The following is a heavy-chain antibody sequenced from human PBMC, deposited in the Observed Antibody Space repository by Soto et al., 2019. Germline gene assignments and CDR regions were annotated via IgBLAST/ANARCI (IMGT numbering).Heavy chain of an antibody. CDR3: AKDRSAAGTWYFDY. CDR1: GFTFDDYA. Sequence: GESLKISCAASGFTFDDYAMHWVRQAPGKGLEWVSLISWDGGSTYYADSVKGRFTISRDNSKNSLYLQMNSLRAEDTALYYCAKDRSAAGTWYFDYWGQGTLVTVSS. V-gene: IGHV3-43D*04. D-gene: IGHD6-13*01. J-gene: IGHJ4*02. CDR2: ISWDGGST.